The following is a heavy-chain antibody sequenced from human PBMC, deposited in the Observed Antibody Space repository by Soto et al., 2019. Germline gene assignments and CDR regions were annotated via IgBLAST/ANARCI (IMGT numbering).Heavy chain of an antibody. J-gene: IGHJ4*02. V-gene: IGHV3-23*01. CDR1: GLTFRSRA. CDR2: ITDTGGDA. Sequence: GGSLRLSCVASGLTFRSRAMSWVRQGPGEGPQWVSTITDTGGDAKYADSVRGRFVISRGNSKKTLYLQMNSLTAQGSAMYYCARGSSDTYPASRIFDFWGRGTLVTVSS. D-gene: IGHD2-2*02. CDR3: ARGSSDTYPASRIFDF.